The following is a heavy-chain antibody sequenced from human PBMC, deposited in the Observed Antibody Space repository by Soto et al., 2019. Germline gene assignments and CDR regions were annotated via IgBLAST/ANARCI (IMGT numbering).Heavy chain of an antibody. CDR3: ARDLRGHYGP. CDR1: GFNLRNFN. D-gene: IGHD4-17*01. J-gene: IGHJ3*01. Sequence: PGGSLRLSCEDSGFNLRNFNMIWVRQAPGKGLEWVSSVSGSSSYIYYADSVKGRFTVSRDNANNLVFLQMNGLRPEDTAMYYCARDLRGHYGPWGQGTMVTVSS. V-gene: IGHV3-21*06. CDR2: VSGSSSYI.